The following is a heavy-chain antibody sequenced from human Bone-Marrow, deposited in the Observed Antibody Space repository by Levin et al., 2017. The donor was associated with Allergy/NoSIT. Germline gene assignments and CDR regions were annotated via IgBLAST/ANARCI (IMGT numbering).Heavy chain of an antibody. CDR2: INPSGGST. V-gene: IGHV1-46*01. CDR3: AREEDHDSSGYYHRHWFDP. CDR1: GYTFTSYY. J-gene: IGHJ5*02. D-gene: IGHD3-22*01. Sequence: ASVKVSCKASGYTFTSYYMHWVRQAPGQGLEWMGIINPSGGSTSYAQKFQGRVTMTRDTSTSTVYMELSSLRSEDTAVYYCAREEDHDSSGYYHRHWFDPWGQGTLVTVSS.